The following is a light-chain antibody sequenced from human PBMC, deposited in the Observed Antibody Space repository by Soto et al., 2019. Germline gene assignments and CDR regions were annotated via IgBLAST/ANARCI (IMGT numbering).Light chain of an antibody. J-gene: IGLJ1*01. Sequence: QSVLTQPASVSGSPGQSITISCTGTSSDVGSYNLVSWYQQHPDKAPKLMIYEVSKRPSGVSNRFSGSKSGNTASLTISGLQAEDEADYYCCSYAGSSTFFYVFGTGTKVTVL. CDR3: CSYAGSSTFFYV. CDR2: EVS. CDR1: SSDVGSYNL. V-gene: IGLV2-23*02.